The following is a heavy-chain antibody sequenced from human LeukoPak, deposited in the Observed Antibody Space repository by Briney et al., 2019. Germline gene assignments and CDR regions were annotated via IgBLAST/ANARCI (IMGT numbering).Heavy chain of an antibody. V-gene: IGHV4-34*01. CDR1: GGSFSGYY. CDR2: INHSGST. J-gene: IGHJ6*02. Sequence: SETLSLTCAVYGGSFSGYYWSWIRQPPGKGLEWIGEINHSGSTNYNPSLKSRATISVDTSKNQFSLKLSSVTAADTAVYYCARGDIVVVPAAHYYYYGMDVWGQGTTVTVSS. D-gene: IGHD2-2*01. CDR3: ARGDIVVVPAAHYYYYGMDV.